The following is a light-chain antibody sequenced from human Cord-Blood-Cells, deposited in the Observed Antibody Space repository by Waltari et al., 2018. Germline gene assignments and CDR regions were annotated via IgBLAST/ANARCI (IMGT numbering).Light chain of an antibody. V-gene: IGLV2-14*01. CDR3: SSYTSSSTFWV. Sequence: QSALTQPAPVSGSPGQSITLPCTGTSSDVGGYNYVSWYQQHPGKAPKLMIYDVSNRPSGVSNRFSGSKSGNTASLTISGLQAEDEADYYCSSYTSSSTFWVFGGGTKLTVL. J-gene: IGLJ3*02. CDR1: SSDVGGYNY. CDR2: DVS.